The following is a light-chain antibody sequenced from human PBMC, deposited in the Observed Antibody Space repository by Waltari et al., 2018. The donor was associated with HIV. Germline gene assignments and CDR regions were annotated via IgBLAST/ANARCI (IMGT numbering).Light chain of an antibody. Sequence: QSALTQPASVSGSPGQSITISCTGTSRDVGGYDYVPWYQQHPGKAPKRMIVDVSNRPAWVCRRVSGSESGNTAALTISGLQAGDEADYYCSSDTSSSALDVVFGGVTELTVL. V-gene: IGLV2-14*03. J-gene: IGLJ2*01. CDR1: SRDVGGYDY. CDR3: SSDTSSSALDVV. CDR2: DVS.